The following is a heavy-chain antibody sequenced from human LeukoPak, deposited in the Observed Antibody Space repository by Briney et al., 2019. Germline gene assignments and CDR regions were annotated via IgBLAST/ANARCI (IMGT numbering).Heavy chain of an antibody. D-gene: IGHD2-15*01. J-gene: IGHJ6*02. Sequence: GRSLRLSCAASGFTFSSYAMHWVRQAPGKGLEWVAVISYDGSNKYYADSVKGRFTISRDNSKNTLYLQMNSLRAEDTAVYYCARDLVVVAAKDYYYGMDVWGQGTTVTVSS. V-gene: IGHV3-30-3*01. CDR1: GFTFSSYA. CDR2: ISYDGSNK. CDR3: ARDLVVVAAKDYYYGMDV.